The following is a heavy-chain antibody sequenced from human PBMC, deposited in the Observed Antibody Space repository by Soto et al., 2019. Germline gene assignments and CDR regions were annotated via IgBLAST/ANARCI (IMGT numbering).Heavy chain of an antibody. V-gene: IGHV3-23*01. CDR1: GFTFSSYA. CDR2: ISGSGGST. Sequence: GGSLRLSCAASGFTFSSYAMSWVRQAPGKGLEWVSAISGSGGSTYYADSVKGRFTISRDNPKNTLYLQMNSLRAEDTAVYYCAKDWSYAHPCNWFDPWGQGTLVTVSS. CDR3: AKDWSYAHPCNWFDP. D-gene: IGHD4-17*01. J-gene: IGHJ5*02.